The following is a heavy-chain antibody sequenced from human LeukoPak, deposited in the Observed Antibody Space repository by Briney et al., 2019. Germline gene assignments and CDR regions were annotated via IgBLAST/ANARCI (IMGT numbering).Heavy chain of an antibody. V-gene: IGHV4-59*11. CDR3: ARGSTRADDY. CDR2: VYHDGTT. CDR1: GASISRHY. J-gene: IGHJ4*02. Sequence: SETLSLTCTVSGASISRHYWSWLRQPPGKGLEWIGYVYHDGTTNYTPSLKSRVAISIDTSRNQLSLKLSSMTAADTAVYYCARGSTRADDYWGQGILVTVSS. D-gene: IGHD2/OR15-2a*01.